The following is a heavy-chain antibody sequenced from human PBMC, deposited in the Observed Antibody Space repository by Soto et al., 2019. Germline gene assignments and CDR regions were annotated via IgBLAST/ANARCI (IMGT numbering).Heavy chain of an antibody. V-gene: IGHV4-34*01. J-gene: IGHJ4*02. CDR1: GGSFSGYY. CDR2: INHSGST. Sequence: QVQLQQWGAGLLKPSETLSLTCAVYGGSFSGYYWSWIRQPPGKGLEWIGEINHSGSTNYNLSLKSRVTIPVDTSKNQFSLKLSSVTAADTAVYYCASGIAARLGGAFDYWGQGTLVTVSS. CDR3: ASGIAARLGGAFDY. D-gene: IGHD6-6*01.